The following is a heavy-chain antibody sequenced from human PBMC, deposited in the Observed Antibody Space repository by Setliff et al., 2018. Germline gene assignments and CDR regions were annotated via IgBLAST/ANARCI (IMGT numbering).Heavy chain of an antibody. CDR2: TIPNFGTT. D-gene: IGHD3-22*01. CDR1: GGTFSSYG. CDR3: VREGVDSRSSTDYRYYMDV. J-gene: IGHJ6*03. Sequence: SVKVSCKASGGTFSSYGISWVRQAPGQGLEWLGGTIPNFGTTNYAQEFQDRVTIITDESTSTAYMELSSLRTEDTAVYYCVREGVDSRSSTDYRYYMDVWGKGTTVTVSS. V-gene: IGHV1-69*05.